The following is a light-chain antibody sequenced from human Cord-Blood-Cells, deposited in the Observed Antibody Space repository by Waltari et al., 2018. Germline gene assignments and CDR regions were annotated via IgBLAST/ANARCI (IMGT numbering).Light chain of an antibody. CDR2: EDN. CDR1: SGSIASNY. J-gene: IGLJ3*02. Sequence: NFMLTQPHSVSESPGKTVTISCTRSSGSIASNYVQWYHQRPGSSPTTVIYEDNQSPSGFPDRFSGSIDSSSNSASLTISGLKTEDEADYYCQSYDSSKWVFGGGTKLTVL. CDR3: QSYDSSKWV. V-gene: IGLV6-57*01.